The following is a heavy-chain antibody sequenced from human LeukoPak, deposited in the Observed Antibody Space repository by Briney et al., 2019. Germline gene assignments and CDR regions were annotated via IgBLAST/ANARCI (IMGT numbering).Heavy chain of an antibody. CDR1: GGTFSSYA. CDR2: IIPIFGTA. V-gene: IGHV1-69*06. CDR3: ASYYGDYGSGMDV. Sequence: SVKVSCKASGGTFSSYAISWVRQTPGQGLEWMGGIIPIFGTANYAQKFQGRVTITADKSTSTAYMELSSPRSEDTAVYYCASYYGDYGSGMDVWGKGTTVTVSS. D-gene: IGHD4-17*01. J-gene: IGHJ6*04.